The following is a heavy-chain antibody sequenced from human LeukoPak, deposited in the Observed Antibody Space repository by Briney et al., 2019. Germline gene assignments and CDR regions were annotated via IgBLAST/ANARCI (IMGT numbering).Heavy chain of an antibody. D-gene: IGHD2-15*01. J-gene: IGHJ4*02. V-gene: IGHV4-39*01. Sequence: PSETLSLTCTVSGGSISSSSYYWGWIRQPPGKGLEWIGSIYYSGSTYYNPSLKSRVTISVDTSKNQFSLKLSSVTAADTAVYYCARVLYCRGGSCHYYFDYWGQGTLVTVSS. CDR2: IYYSGST. CDR3: ARVLYCRGGSCHYYFDY. CDR1: GGSISSSSYY.